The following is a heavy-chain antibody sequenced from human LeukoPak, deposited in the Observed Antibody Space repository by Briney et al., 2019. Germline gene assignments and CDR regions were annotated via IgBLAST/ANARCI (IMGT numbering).Heavy chain of an antibody. CDR3: ATARNFRFEY. CDR2: MNGEGTTI. J-gene: IGHJ4*02. CDR1: GLTFRTAW. V-gene: IGHV3-74*01. Sequence: GGSLRLSCATSGLTFRTAWMHWVRQAPGKGLMWVSRMNGEGTTIDYADSVKGRFTVSRDYAKNTLFLQMNNLRTEDTALYFCATARNFRFEYWGQGTLATVSS. D-gene: IGHD1-7*01.